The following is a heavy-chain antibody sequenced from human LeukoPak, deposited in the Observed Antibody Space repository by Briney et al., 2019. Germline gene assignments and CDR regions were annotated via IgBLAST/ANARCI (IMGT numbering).Heavy chain of an antibody. CDR2: INPNSGGT. CDR3: AREGGAYCFDR. Sequence: ASVNVSCKASGYTLTGYFTGYYMHWVRQAPGQGLEWIGWINPNSGGTKYAQKFQGRVTMTSDTSIDTAYMELTRLRSDDTAMYYCAREGGAYCFDRWGQGTLVTVSS. CDR1: GYTLTGYFTGYY. D-gene: IGHD3-16*01. J-gene: IGHJ4*02. V-gene: IGHV1-2*02.